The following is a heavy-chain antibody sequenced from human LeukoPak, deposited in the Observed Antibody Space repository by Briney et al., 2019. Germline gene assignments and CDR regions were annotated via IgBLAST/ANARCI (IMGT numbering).Heavy chain of an antibody. Sequence: SETLSLTCTVSGGSINSYYWSWIRQPAGKGLEWIWRIFTSGSSNYNPPLKSRVTMSVDTSKNQFSLRLTSVTAADTAVYYCARAAYGDYRYDYFYLDVWGKGTTVTVSS. D-gene: IGHD4-17*01. J-gene: IGHJ6*03. CDR3: ARAAYGDYRYDYFYLDV. V-gene: IGHV4-4*07. CDR1: GGSINSYY. CDR2: IFTSGSS.